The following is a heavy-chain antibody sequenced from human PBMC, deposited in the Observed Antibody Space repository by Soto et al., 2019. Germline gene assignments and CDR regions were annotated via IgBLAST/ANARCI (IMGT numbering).Heavy chain of an antibody. CDR3: AREGGRYCRGGSCQVDY. J-gene: IGHJ4*02. CDR1: GGSITSSSYY. Sequence: QLQLQESGPGLVKPSETLSLTCTVSGGSITSSSYYWGWIRQPPGKGLEWIGSIYYSGNTDYTPSLKSRVTITVDTSKNQFSLRLSSVTAADTAVYYCAREGGRYCRGGSCQVDYWGQGTLVTVSS. CDR2: IYYSGNT. V-gene: IGHV4-39*02. D-gene: IGHD2-15*01.